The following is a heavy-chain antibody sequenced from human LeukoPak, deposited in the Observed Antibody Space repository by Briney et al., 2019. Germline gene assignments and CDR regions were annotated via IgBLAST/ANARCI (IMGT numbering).Heavy chain of an antibody. Sequence: GGSLRLSCAASGFTFSTYGIHWGRQAPGKGLEWVAIIWYDGSNKYYADSVRGRFTISRDNSKNTLYLQMNSLRAEDTAVYYCARDLEIGSSSYYFDYWGQGTLVTVSS. CDR1: GFTFSTYG. CDR3: ARDLEIGSSSYYFDY. D-gene: IGHD1-1*01. V-gene: IGHV3-33*01. CDR2: IWYDGSNK. J-gene: IGHJ4*02.